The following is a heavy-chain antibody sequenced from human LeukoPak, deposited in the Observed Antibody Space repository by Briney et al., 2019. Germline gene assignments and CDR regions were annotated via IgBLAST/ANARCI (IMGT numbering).Heavy chain of an antibody. D-gene: IGHD5-12*01. CDR2: IYTSGST. Sequence: SETLSLTCTVSGGSISSYYWSWIRQPAGKGLEWIGRIYTSGSTNYNPSPSLKSRVTMSVDTSKNQFSLKLSSVTAADTAVYYCARHRSRWLRFVDYFDYWGQGTLVTVSS. CDR1: GGSISSYY. J-gene: IGHJ4*02. V-gene: IGHV4-4*07. CDR3: ARHRSRWLRFVDYFDY.